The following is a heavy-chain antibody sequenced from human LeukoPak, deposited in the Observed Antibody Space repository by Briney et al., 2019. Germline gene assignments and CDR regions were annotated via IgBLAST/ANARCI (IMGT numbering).Heavy chain of an antibody. CDR1: GYTFTGYY. J-gene: IGHJ6*02. CDR3: ARDGGKVATIPAYGMDV. V-gene: IGHV1-2*02. CDR2: INPNSSGT. Sequence: ASVKVSCKASGYTFTGYYMHWVRQAPGQGLEWMGWINPNSSGTNYAQKFQGRVTMTRDTSISTAYMELSRLRSDDTAVYYCARDGGKVATIPAYGMDVWGQGTTVTVSS. D-gene: IGHD5-12*01.